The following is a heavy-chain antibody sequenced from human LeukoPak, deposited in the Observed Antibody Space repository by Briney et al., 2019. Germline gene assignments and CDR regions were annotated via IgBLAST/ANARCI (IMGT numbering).Heavy chain of an antibody. V-gene: IGHV1-8*01. CDR3: ATDRGDFWSHFDY. CDR1: GYTFTSYD. CDR2: MNPNSGNT. Sequence: ASVKVSCKASGYTFTSYDINWVRQATGQGLEWMGWMNPNSGNTGYAQKFQGRVTMTRNTSISTAYMELSSLRSEDTAVYYCATDRGDFWSHFDYWGQGTLVTVPS. D-gene: IGHD3-3*01. J-gene: IGHJ4*02.